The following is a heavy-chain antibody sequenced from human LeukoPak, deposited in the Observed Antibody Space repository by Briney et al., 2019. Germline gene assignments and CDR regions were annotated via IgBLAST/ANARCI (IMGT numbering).Heavy chain of an antibody. J-gene: IGHJ4*02. V-gene: IGHV3-23*01. CDR1: GFTFSSYA. Sequence: GGSLRLSCAASGFTFSSYAMSWVRQAPGKGLEWVSAISGSGGSTYYADSVKGRFTISRDNSKNTLYLQMNNLGVEDTAVYFCAKDRATLPVTTYNFDFWGQGTLVTVSS. CDR3: AKDRATLPVTTYNFDF. CDR2: ISGSGGST. D-gene: IGHD1-1*01.